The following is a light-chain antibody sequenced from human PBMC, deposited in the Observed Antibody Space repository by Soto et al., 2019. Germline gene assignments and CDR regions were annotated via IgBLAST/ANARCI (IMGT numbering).Light chain of an antibody. J-gene: IGLJ1*01. CDR1: SGDVGGYNY. V-gene: IGLV2-11*01. Sequence: VLTQPRSVSGSPGQSVTISCTGTSGDVGGYNYVSWYQQHPGKAPKLMIYDVSKRPSGVPDRFSGSKSGNTASLTISGLQAEDEAAYYCCSYAGSSLYVSGTGTKVTVL. CDR3: CSYAGSSLYV. CDR2: DVS.